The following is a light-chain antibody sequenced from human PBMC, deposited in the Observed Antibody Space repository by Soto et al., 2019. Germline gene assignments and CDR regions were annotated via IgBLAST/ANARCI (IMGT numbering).Light chain of an antibody. V-gene: IGKV3-11*01. CDR1: QSVGTY. J-gene: IGKJ3*01. Sequence: EIVLTQSPATLYLSQGERAILSCRASQSVGTYLAWYQQKSGQAPRLLIYDASNRATGIQARFGGNGSGTDITFAIFSLEPEEFAVYYCQQRSNWPWTCGPGIKVDIK. CDR2: DAS. CDR3: QQRSNWPWT.